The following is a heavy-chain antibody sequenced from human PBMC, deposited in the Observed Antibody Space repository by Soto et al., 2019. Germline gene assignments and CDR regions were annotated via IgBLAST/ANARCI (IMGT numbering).Heavy chain of an antibody. D-gene: IGHD6-19*01. Sequence: CLSPACGGSGFSFRRYATRWGRPAPGKGAGWVSRINSDGSSTSYADSVKGRFTISRDNAKNTLYLQMNSLRAEDTAVYYCARVSRIAVAGIVFSGAFDIWGQGTMVTVSS. CDR1: GFSFRRYA. CDR2: INSDGSST. V-gene: IGHV3-74*01. CDR3: ARVSRIAVAGIVFSGAFDI. J-gene: IGHJ3*02.